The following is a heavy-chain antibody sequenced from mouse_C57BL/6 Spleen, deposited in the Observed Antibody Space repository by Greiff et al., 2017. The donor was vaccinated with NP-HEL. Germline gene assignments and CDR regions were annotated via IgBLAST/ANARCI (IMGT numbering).Heavy chain of an antibody. D-gene: IGHD2-3*01. CDR1: GFSLTSYG. V-gene: IGHV2-6*03. CDR3: ARIPPIYDGYYGAMDY. J-gene: IGHJ4*01. Sequence: VKLVESGPGLVAPSQSLSITCTVSGFSLTSYGVHWVRQPPGKGLEWLVVIWSDGSTTYNSALKSRLSISKDNSKSQVFLKMNSLQTDDTAMYYCARIPPIYDGYYGAMDYWGQGTSVTVSS. CDR2: IWSDGST.